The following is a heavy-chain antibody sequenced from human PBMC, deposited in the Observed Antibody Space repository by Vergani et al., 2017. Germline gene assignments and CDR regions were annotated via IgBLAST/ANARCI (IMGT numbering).Heavy chain of an antibody. V-gene: IGHV3-21*01. CDR2: ISNSSSYI. D-gene: IGHD3-22*01. Sequence: EVQLVESGGGLVKPGGSLRLSCAASGFTFSSYSMNWVRQAPGKGLEWVSSISNSSSYIDYADSVKGRFTITRDNAKNSLYLQMNSLRAEDTAVYYCARDVYYDSSGYYYWGQGTLVTVSS. CDR3: ARDVYYDSSGYYY. J-gene: IGHJ4*02. CDR1: GFTFSSYS.